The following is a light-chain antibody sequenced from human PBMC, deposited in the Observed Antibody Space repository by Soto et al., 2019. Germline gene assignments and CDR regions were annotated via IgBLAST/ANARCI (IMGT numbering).Light chain of an antibody. J-gene: IGLJ1*01. V-gene: IGLV2-14*01. CDR1: SSDVGGYNS. Sequence: QSALTQPASVSGSPGQSITISCTGTSSDVGGYNSVSWYQQHPGKAPKLMIYEVSHRPSGVSNRFSGSQSANTASLTISGLQAEDEADYYCCSYAAISAPYVFGTGTKV. CDR3: CSYAAISAPYV. CDR2: EVS.